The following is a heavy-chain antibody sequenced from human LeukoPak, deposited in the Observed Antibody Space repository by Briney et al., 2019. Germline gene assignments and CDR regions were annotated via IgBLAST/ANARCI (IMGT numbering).Heavy chain of an antibody. CDR1: GYTFTNYG. D-gene: IGHD3-22*01. J-gene: IGHJ6*02. CDR3: ASPDPTTMIIVGITRDYNYYGMDA. CDR2: ISAYNGNT. Sequence: ASVKVSCKASGYTFTNYGISWLRQAPGQGPEYMGWISAYNGNTNYAQRLQGRVTMTTDTSTTTAYVELRSLRSDDTAVYYCASPDPTTMIIVGITRDYNYYGMDAWGQGTTVTVSS. V-gene: IGHV1-18*01.